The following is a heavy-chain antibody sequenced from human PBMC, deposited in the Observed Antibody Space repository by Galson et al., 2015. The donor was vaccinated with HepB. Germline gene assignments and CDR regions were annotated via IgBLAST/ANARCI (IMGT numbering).Heavy chain of an antibody. J-gene: IGHJ3*02. CDR2: IYYSGST. CDR1: GGSMSRYY. CDR3: ARSSYGYDDFDI. Sequence: SETLSLTCTVSGGSMSRYYWNWIRQSPERGLEWIGYIYYSGSTNYNPSLKSRVFIAVATSRNQLSLELTSVTTADTAVYYGARSSYGYDDFDIWGQGTMVTVSS. V-gene: IGHV4-59*01. D-gene: IGHD3-10*01.